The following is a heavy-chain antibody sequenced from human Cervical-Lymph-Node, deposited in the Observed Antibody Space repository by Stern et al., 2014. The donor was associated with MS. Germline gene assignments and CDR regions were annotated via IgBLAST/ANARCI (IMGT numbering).Heavy chain of an antibody. Sequence: EVQLLESGGGMVQPGRSLRLSCEASGFKFDDFAMPWVRQAPGKGLEWVSGLGWNSEGRGYADSVQGRFTISRDNAKSSLYLQMNSLTAEDTALYYCAKADDYAAGIDAWGQGTLVVVSS. CDR2: LGWNSEGR. CDR3: AKADDYAAGIDA. D-gene: IGHD3-16*01. CDR1: GFKFDDFA. J-gene: IGHJ5*02. V-gene: IGHV3-9*01.